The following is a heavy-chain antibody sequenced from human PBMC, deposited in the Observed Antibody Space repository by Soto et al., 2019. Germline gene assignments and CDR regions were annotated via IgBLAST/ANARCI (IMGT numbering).Heavy chain of an antibody. CDR1: GDTFINNH. J-gene: IGHJ4*01. CDR3: AILGGWELPTRIDY. CDR2: ITPNNGNT. V-gene: IGHV1-8*02. D-gene: IGHD1-26*01. Sequence: ASVKVSCETSGDTFINNHINWVRQASGEGLEWMGWITPNNGNTGFARKFQGRVTLTRDSSKSTAYMEINSLTSEDTAIYYCAILGGWELPTRIDYGGQ.